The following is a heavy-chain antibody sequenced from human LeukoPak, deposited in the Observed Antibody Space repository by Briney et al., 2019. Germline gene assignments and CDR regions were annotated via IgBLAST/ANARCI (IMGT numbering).Heavy chain of an antibody. D-gene: IGHD3/OR15-3a*01. CDR3: ARLYTWGLVNFDY. CDR1: GFTFRTFW. J-gene: IGHJ4*02. Sequence: PGGSLRLSCAASGFTFRTFWMSWVRQAPGKGLEWVANIKQDGSEKYYVDSVKGRFTISRDNAKNLMYLQMNSLRAEDTAVYYCARLYTWGLVNFDYWGQGSLVTVSS. V-gene: IGHV3-7*01. CDR2: IKQDGSEK.